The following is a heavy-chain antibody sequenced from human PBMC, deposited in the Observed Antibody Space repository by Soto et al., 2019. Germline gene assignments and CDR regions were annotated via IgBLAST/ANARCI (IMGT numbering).Heavy chain of an antibody. CDR3: AAEFWSGYTDYYYGMDV. Sequence: SSLKLSCKASGGTFSSYLISWRRKAPEQGREWMGGIIPIFGTANYAQKFQGRVTITADESTSTAYMELSSLRSEDTAVYYCAAEFWSGYTDYYYGMDVWGQGTTVTVSS. J-gene: IGHJ6*02. V-gene: IGHV1-69*13. D-gene: IGHD3-3*01. CDR2: IIPIFGTA. CDR1: GGTFSSYL.